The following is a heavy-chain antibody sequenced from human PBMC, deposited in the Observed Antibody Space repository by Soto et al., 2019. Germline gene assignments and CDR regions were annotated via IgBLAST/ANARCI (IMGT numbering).Heavy chain of an antibody. V-gene: IGHV3-74*01. Sequence: PGGSLRLSCAASGFTFSSYWMHWVRQAPGKGLVWVSRINSDGSSTSYADSVKGRFTISRDNAKNTLYLQMNSLRAEDTAVFYCEREYRSPHYYYYGMDFRGQGTTVTVSS. CDR3: EREYRSPHYYYYGMDF. CDR1: GFTFSSYW. CDR2: INSDGSST. D-gene: IGHD2-15*01. J-gene: IGHJ6*02.